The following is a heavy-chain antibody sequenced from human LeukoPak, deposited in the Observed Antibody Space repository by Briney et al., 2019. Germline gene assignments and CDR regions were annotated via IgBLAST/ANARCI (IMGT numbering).Heavy chain of an antibody. J-gene: IGHJ4*02. Sequence: GGSLRLSCAASGFTFSSYSMNWVRQAPGKGLEWVSSISSSSSYIYYADSVKGRFTISRDNAKNSLYLQMNSLRAEDTAVYYWGRESYYDGSVYSPSLGYWGRGPLVPVS. V-gene: IGHV3-21*01. CDR2: ISSSSSYI. CDR1: GFTFSSYS. CDR3: GRESYYDGSVYSPSLGY. D-gene: IGHD3-22*01.